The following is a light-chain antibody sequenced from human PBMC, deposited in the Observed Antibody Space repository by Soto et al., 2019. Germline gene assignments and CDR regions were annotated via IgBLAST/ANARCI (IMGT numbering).Light chain of an antibody. CDR3: SSDTTSYFEV. CDR1: GSDIGAYDY. CDR2: GVK. V-gene: IGLV2-14*01. J-gene: IGLJ1*01. Sequence: QSALTQPASVSGSPGQSITISCTGSGSDIGAYDYVSWYQQHPGKAPKLIIYGVKNRPSGVSHRFSASKSAFTASLTISGLHTDDEAYYYGSSDTTSYFEVFGPGTKLTVL.